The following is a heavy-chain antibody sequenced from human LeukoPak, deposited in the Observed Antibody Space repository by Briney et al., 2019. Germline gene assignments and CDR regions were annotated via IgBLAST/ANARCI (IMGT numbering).Heavy chain of an antibody. D-gene: IGHD2-2*01. J-gene: IGHJ4*02. CDR3: AKADCSSTSCFSLDY. V-gene: IGHV3-30*18. CDR1: GFTFSSYG. CDR2: ISYDGSNI. Sequence: PGGSLRLSCAASGFTFSSYGMHWVRQAPDKGLEWVAVISYDGSNIYSADSVKGRFTISRDNSKNTLYLQMNSLRAEDTAVYYCAKADCSSTSCFSLDYWGQGTLVTVSS.